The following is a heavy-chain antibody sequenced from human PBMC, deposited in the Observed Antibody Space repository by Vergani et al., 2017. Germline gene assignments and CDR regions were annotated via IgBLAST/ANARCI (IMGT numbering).Heavy chain of an antibody. J-gene: IGHJ4*02. CDR1: GGSISSYY. CDR2: IYYSGST. D-gene: IGHD3-22*01. V-gene: IGHV4-59*01. Sequence: QVQLQESGPGLVKPSETLSLTCTVSGGSISSYYWSWLRQPPGKGLEWIGYIYYSGSTNYNPSLKSRVTISVDTSKNQFSLKLSSVTAADTAVYYCARGRYYDSSGYYYLFDYWGQGTLVTVSS. CDR3: ARGRYYDSSGYYYLFDY.